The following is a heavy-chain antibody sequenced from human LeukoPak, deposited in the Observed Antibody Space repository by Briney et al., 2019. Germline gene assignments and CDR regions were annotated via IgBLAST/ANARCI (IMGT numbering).Heavy chain of an antibody. J-gene: IGHJ4*02. Sequence: GGSLRLSCAAPGFTFSSYSMNWVRQAPGKGLEWVSSISSSSSYIYYADSVKGRFTISRDNAKNSLYLQMNSLRAEDTAVYYCARSPYDILTGYQYYFDYWGQGTLVTVSS. D-gene: IGHD3-9*01. CDR2: ISSSSSYI. V-gene: IGHV3-21*01. CDR1: GFTFSSYS. CDR3: ARSPYDILTGYQYYFDY.